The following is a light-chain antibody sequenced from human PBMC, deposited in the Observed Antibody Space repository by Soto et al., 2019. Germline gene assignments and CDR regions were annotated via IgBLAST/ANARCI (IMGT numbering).Light chain of an antibody. V-gene: IGLV2-14*03. J-gene: IGLJ2*01. CDR3: CSYTTTSTFV. CDR1: SSDVGGYNY. CDR2: EVF. Sequence: QSVLTQPASVSGSPGQSITISCTGTSSDVGGYNYVSWYQQHPGKVPKLMIYEVFRRPSGISDRCSGSKSGNTASLTISGLQAEDEAYYYCCSYTTTSTFVFGGGTKLTVL.